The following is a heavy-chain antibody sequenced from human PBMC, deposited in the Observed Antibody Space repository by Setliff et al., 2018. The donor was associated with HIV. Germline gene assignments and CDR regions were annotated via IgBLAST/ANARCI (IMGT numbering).Heavy chain of an antibody. V-gene: IGHV1-8*02. J-gene: IGHJ3*02. CDR2: MNPNSGNT. Sequence: ASVKVSCKASGYTFTSYDINWVRQATGQGLEWMGWMNPNSGNTGYAQKFQGRVTMTTDTSASTAYMELSSLRSEDTAVYYCARGGSITIFGVVPWAFDIWGHGTMVT. CDR3: ARGGSITIFGVVPWAFDI. D-gene: IGHD3-3*01. CDR1: GYTFTSYD.